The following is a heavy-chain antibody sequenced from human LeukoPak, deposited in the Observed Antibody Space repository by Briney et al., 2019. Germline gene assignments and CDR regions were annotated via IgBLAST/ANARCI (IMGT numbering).Heavy chain of an antibody. Sequence: GESLKISCKGSGYSFTSYWIGWVRQMPGKGLEWTGIIYPGDSDTRYSPSFQGQVTISADKSISTAYLQWSSLKASDTAMYYCARHVSIVATTPYYYYMDVWGKGTTVTVSS. CDR3: ARHVSIVATTPYYYYMDV. CDR1: GYSFTSYW. V-gene: IGHV5-51*01. J-gene: IGHJ6*03. CDR2: IYPGDSDT. D-gene: IGHD5-12*01.